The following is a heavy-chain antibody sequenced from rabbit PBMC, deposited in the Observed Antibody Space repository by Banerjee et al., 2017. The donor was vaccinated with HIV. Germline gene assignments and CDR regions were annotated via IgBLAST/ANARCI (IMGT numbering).Heavy chain of an antibody. CDR3: ARGAAAGGIGYADL. Sequence: QSLEESGGDLVKPGASLTLTCTASGFTISSYYMCWVRQAPGKGLEWIACIYAGSGSTYYASWAKGRFTITKTSSTTVTLQMTSLTAADTATYFCARGAAAGGIGYADLWGQGTLVTVS. CDR2: IYAGSGST. CDR1: GFTISSYY. D-gene: IGHD6-1*01. J-gene: IGHJ4*01. V-gene: IGHV1S40*01.